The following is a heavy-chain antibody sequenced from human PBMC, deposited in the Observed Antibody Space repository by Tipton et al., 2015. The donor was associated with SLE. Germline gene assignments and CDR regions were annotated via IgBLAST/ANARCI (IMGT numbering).Heavy chain of an antibody. CDR3: ARHMRYNWNYFDN. J-gene: IGHJ4*02. CDR1: GGSISSYY. V-gene: IGHV4-59*08. CDR2: VHYSGST. D-gene: IGHD1-20*01. Sequence: TLSLTCTVSGGSISSYYWSCIRQPPGKGLEWIGYVHYSGSTNYNPSLQSRVTVSVDTSKNHFSLTLSSVTAADTAVYYCARHMRYNWNYFDNWGQGSLVIVSS.